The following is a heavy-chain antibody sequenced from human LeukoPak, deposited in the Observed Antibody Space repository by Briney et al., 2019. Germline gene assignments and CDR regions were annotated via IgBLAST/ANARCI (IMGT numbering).Heavy chain of an antibody. CDR2: IYSSGTT. CDR3: ARVSPIAVAGSSYYYAIDV. V-gene: IGHV4-4*07. J-gene: IGHJ6*02. D-gene: IGHD6-19*01. Sequence: SETLSLTCNVSGGSISNYYWTWIRQPAGRGLEWIGRIYSSGTTTYTPSLKSRVAMSVDTSRNQFSLKLSSVTAADTAVYYCARVSPIAVAGSSYYYAIDVWGQGTTVTVSS. CDR1: GGSISNYY.